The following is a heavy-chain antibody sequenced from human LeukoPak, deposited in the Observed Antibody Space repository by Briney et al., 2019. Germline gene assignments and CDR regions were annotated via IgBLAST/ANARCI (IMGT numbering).Heavy chain of an antibody. Sequence: ASVNVSCKVSGYTLTELSMHWVRQAPGKGGDWVGGFDPEDGETIYAQKFQGRLTMTEDTSTDKAYMDLSSLRSEDTAVYYCAIDSSHIAARPCYYYYGMDVWGQGTTVTVSS. V-gene: IGHV1-24*01. D-gene: IGHD6-6*01. CDR1: GYTLTELS. J-gene: IGHJ6*02. CDR2: FDPEDGET. CDR3: AIDSSHIAARPCYYYYGMDV.